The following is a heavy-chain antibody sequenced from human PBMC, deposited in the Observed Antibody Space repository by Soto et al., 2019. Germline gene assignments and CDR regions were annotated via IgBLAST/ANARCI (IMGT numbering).Heavy chain of an antibody. CDR3: ARERGIVPAAGYYYYGMDV. Sequence: HPGGSLRLSCAASGFTVSSNYMSWVRQAPGKGLEWVSVIYSGGSTYYADSVKGRFTISRDNSKNTLYLQMNSLRAEDTAVYYCARERGIVPAAGYYYYGMDVWGQGTTVTAP. V-gene: IGHV3-53*01. CDR1: GFTVSSNY. CDR2: IYSGGST. J-gene: IGHJ6*02. D-gene: IGHD2-2*01.